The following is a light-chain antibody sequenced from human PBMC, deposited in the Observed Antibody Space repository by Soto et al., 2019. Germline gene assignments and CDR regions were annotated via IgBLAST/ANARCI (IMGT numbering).Light chain of an antibody. CDR2: DAS. CDR1: QSVSSY. CDR3: QQRSNWVWT. V-gene: IGKV3-11*01. Sequence: EIVLTQSPATLSLSPGERATLSCRASQSVSSYLAWYQQKPGQAPRLLIYDASNRATGIPDRFSGSGSGTDFTLTISSLEPEDFAVYYCQQRSNWVWTFGQGTKVEIK. J-gene: IGKJ1*01.